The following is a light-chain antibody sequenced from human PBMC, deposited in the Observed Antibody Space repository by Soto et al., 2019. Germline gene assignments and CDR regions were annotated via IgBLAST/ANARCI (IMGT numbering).Light chain of an antibody. J-gene: IGKJ4*01. CDR2: DAS. CDR1: QGIARA. Sequence: AIHLTQSPSSLSATVGDSVTITCRASQGIARALAWYQHKPGKAPKLLIYDASSLESGVPSRFSGSGYVTDFTLTITSLQPEDFATYYCQQFSNYPLTFGGGTKVEIK. CDR3: QQFSNYPLT. V-gene: IGKV1D-13*01.